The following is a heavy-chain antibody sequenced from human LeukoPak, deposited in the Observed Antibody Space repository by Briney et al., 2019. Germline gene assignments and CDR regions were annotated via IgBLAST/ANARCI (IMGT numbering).Heavy chain of an antibody. Sequence: SETLSLTCTVSGGSISSSSYYWGWLRQSPGKGLEWIGNVYYSGTTYYNPSLKSRVTISVDTSKNQFSLKLSSVTAADTAVYYCASITIFGVVNYWGQGTLVTVSS. CDR1: GGSISSSSYY. CDR3: ASITIFGVVNY. J-gene: IGHJ4*02. CDR2: VYYSGTT. D-gene: IGHD3-3*01. V-gene: IGHV4-39*01.